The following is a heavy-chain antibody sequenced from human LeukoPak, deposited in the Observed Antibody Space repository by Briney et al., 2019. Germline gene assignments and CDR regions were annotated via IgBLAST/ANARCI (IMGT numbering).Heavy chain of an antibody. CDR1: GYSTTSGYF. D-gene: IGHD3-22*01. CDR2: IHHSGST. CDR3: AREMDYYDSSGYDAFDI. V-gene: IGHV4-38-2*02. Sequence: AETLSLTCTVSGYSTTSGYFWGWILQPPGKGLEWIGSIHHSGSTYYNPPLKSRITISIATSKNQFSLKLSSVTAADTAVYYCAREMDYYDSSGYDAFDIWGQGTMVTVS. J-gene: IGHJ3*02.